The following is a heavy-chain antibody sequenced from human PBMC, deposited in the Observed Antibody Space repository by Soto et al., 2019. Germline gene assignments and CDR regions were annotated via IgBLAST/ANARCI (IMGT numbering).Heavy chain of an antibody. CDR1: GFTFSSYA. Sequence: GGSLRLSCAASGFTFSSYAMHWVRQAPGKGLEWVALISYDGSDKDYADSVKGRFTISRDNSRNTLFLQMNSLRAEDTAVYYCARDVDRTSHLNWFDPWGQGTLVTVSS. V-gene: IGHV3-30-3*01. J-gene: IGHJ5*02. CDR2: ISYDGSDK. CDR3: ARDVDRTSHLNWFDP. D-gene: IGHD5-12*01.